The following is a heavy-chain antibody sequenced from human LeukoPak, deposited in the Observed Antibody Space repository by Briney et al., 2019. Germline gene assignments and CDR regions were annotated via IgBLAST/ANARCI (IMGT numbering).Heavy chain of an antibody. D-gene: IGHD6-19*01. J-gene: IGHJ4*02. Sequence: ASVKVSCKASGYTFTVYYMHWVRQAPGQGLEWMGWINPNNGGTDYAQKFQGRVTMTRDTSISTAYMELSRLRSDDTAVYYCARDSHSSGWYVPDYWGQGTLVTVSS. CDR1: GYTFTVYY. CDR2: INPNNGGT. CDR3: ARDSHSSGWYVPDY. V-gene: IGHV1-2*02.